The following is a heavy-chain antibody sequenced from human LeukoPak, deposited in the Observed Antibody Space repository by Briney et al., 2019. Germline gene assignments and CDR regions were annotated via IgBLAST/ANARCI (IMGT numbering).Heavy chain of an antibody. CDR2: IYHSGST. D-gene: IGHD2-2*01. Sequence: KPSETLSLTCAVSGYSISSGYYWGWLRPPPGKGLEWVGSIYHSGSTYYNPSLKSRVTISVDTSKNQFSLKLSSVTAADTAVYYCARVHIVVVPAASQYYFDYWGQGTLVTVSS. CDR3: ARVHIVVVPAASQYYFDY. V-gene: IGHV4-38-2*01. J-gene: IGHJ4*02. CDR1: GYSISSGYY.